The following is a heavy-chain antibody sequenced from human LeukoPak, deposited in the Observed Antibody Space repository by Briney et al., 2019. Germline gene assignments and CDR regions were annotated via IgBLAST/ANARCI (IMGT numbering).Heavy chain of an antibody. J-gene: IGHJ4*02. Sequence: SETLSLTCTVSGGSITSYHWGCIRQPPGKGLELMGCIHYSGGTNYNPSLKSRVTISVDRSKNQFSLKLSSVTAADTAVYYCARATNYGSGSYYIDYWGQGTLVTVSS. D-gene: IGHD3-10*01. V-gene: IGHV4-59*12. CDR3: ARATNYGSGSYYIDY. CDR1: GGSITSYH. CDR2: IHYSGGT.